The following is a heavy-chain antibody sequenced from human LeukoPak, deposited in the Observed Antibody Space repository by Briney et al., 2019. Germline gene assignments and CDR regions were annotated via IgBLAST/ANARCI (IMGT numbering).Heavy chain of an antibody. Sequence: SETLSLTCAVYGGSFSGYYWSWIRQPPGKGLEWIGEINHSGSTNYNPSLKSRVTISVDASKNQFSLKLSSVTAADTAVYYCARGGYYYDSSGYYQQPYYYFDYWGQGTLVTVSS. V-gene: IGHV4-34*01. CDR1: GGSFSGYY. D-gene: IGHD3-22*01. J-gene: IGHJ4*02. CDR3: ARGGYYYDSSGYYQQPYYYFDY. CDR2: INHSGST.